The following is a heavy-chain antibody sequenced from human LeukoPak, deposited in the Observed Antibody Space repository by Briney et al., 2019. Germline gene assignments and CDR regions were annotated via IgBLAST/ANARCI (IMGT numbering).Heavy chain of an antibody. J-gene: IGHJ4*02. V-gene: IGHV4-39*07. CDR2: IYYSGST. CDR3: ARDSRRDSSGSLG. CDR1: GGSISSSSYY. Sequence: SETLSLTCTVSGGSISSSSYYWGWIRQPPGKGLEWIGSIYYSGSTYYNPSLKSRVTISVDTSKNQFSLKLSSVTAADTAVYYCARDSRRDSSGSLGWGQGTLVTVSS. D-gene: IGHD3-22*01.